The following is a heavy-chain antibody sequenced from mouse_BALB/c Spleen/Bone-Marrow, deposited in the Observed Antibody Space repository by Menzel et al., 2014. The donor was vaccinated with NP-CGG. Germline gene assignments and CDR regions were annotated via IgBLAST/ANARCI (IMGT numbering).Heavy chain of an antibody. Sequence: EVQGVESGGGLVQPGGSLKLSCAASGFTFSSYGMSWVRQTPDKRLELVATINNNGGITYYPDSVKGRFTISRDNAKNTLYLQMSSLKSEDTAMYYCARGLYDGSYGAGLAYWGQGTLVTV. D-gene: IGHD2-1*01. J-gene: IGHJ3*01. CDR3: ARGLYDGSYGAGLAY. CDR2: INNNGGIT. V-gene: IGHV5-6-3*01. CDR1: GFTFSSYG.